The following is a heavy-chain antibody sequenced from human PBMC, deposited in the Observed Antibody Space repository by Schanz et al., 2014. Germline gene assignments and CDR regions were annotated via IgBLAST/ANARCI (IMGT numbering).Heavy chain of an antibody. CDR1: GFTFSSYA. CDR3: AKDRSWDYDSSGYFDY. V-gene: IGHV3-23*01. D-gene: IGHD3-22*01. Sequence: EVQLLESGGGLVQPGGSLRLSCAASGFTFSSYAMSWVRQAPGKGLEWVSAISGGGGTTDYAVSVKGRFTISRDNSKNTLYLQMHSLRAEDTAVYYCAKDRSWDYDSSGYFDYWGQGTLVTVSS. J-gene: IGHJ4*02. CDR2: ISGGGGTT.